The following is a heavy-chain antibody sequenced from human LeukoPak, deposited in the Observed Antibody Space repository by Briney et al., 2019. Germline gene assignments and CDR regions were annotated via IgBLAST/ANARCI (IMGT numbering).Heavy chain of an antibody. CDR3: ARGEGYYDSSGYFRY. CDR2: INHSGST. CDR1: GGSFSGYY. Sequence: SETLSLTCAVYGGSFSGYYWSWIRQPPGKGLEWIGEINHSGSTNYNPSLKSRVTISVDTSKNQFSLKLSSVPAADTAVYYCARGEGYYDSSGYFRYWGQGTLVTVSS. V-gene: IGHV4-34*01. D-gene: IGHD3-22*01. J-gene: IGHJ4*02.